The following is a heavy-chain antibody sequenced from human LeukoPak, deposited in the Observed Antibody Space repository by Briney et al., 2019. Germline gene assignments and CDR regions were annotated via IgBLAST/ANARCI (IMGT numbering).Heavy chain of an antibody. D-gene: IGHD3-10*01. V-gene: IGHV4-39*07. CDR1: GGSISSSSYY. Sequence: PSETLSLTCTVSGGSISSSSYYWGWIRQPPGKGLEWIGSIYYSGSTCYNPSLKSRVTISVDTSKNQFSLKLSSVTAADTAVYYCARDYYGSGSSYYYGMDVWGQGTTVTVSS. CDR3: ARDYYGSGSSYYYGMDV. CDR2: IYYSGST. J-gene: IGHJ6*02.